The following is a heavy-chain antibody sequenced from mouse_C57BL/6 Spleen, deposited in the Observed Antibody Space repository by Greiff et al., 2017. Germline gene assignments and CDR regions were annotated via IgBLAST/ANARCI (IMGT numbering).Heavy chain of an antibody. J-gene: IGHJ2*01. CDR2: IDPSDSET. V-gene: IGHV1-52*01. CDR1: GYTFTSYW. CDR3: ASSGLGRPYFDY. Sequence: QVQLQQPGAELVRPGSSVKLSCKASGYTFTSYWMHWVKQRPIQGLEWIGNIDPSDSETHYNQKFKDKATLTVDKSSSTAYMQLSSLTSEDSAVYYCASSGLGRPYFDYWGQGTTLTVSS. D-gene: IGHD4-1*01.